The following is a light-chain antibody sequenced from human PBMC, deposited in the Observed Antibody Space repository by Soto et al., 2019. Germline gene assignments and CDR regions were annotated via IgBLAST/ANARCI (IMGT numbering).Light chain of an antibody. Sequence: EIVLTQSPATLSLSPGERATLSCRASQSVSSYLAWYQQKPGQAPRLLIYDVSNRATGIPGRFSGSGSGTDCTLTISGLEPGDFAVYYCQQRSSFGQGTRLEIK. V-gene: IGKV3-11*01. CDR2: DVS. CDR1: QSVSSY. CDR3: QQRSS. J-gene: IGKJ5*01.